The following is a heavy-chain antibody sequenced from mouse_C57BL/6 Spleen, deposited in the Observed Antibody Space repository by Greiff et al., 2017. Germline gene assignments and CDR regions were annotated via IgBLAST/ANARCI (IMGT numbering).Heavy chain of an antibody. J-gene: IGHJ4*01. D-gene: IGHD1-1*01. CDR3: ARQGYGSFPYYAMDY. CDR2: ISNGGGST. V-gene: IGHV5-12*01. CDR1: GFTFSDYY. Sequence: EVQGVESGGGLVQPGGSLKLSCAASGFTFSDYYMYWVRQTPEKRLEWVAYISNGGGSTYYPDTVKGRFTISRDNAKNTLYLQMSRLKSEDTAMYYCARQGYGSFPYYAMDYWGQGTSVTVSS.